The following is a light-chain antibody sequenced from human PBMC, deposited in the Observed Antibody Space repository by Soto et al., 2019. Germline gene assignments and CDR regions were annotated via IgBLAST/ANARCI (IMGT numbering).Light chain of an antibody. V-gene: IGKV3-20*01. J-gene: IGKJ4*01. CDR2: GTS. CDR3: QQYGSSALT. Sequence: EIVLTQSPGTLSLSPGERATLSCRASQSVSSSYLVWYQQRPGQPPRLLIYGTSNRAAGIPDRFTGTGSGTDFTLTIYRLEPEDSAVYYCQQYGSSALTFGGETKV. CDR1: QSVSSSY.